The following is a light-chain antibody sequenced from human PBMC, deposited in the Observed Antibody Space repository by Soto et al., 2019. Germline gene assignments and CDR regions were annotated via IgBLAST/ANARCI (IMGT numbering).Light chain of an antibody. CDR2: WAS. V-gene: IGKV4-1*01. CDR3: QQYYSAPLT. CDR1: QPVLNSANNKNN. J-gene: IGKJ4*01. Sequence: DIVMTQSPDSLAVSLGERATINCKSSQPVLNSANNKNNLAWYHQKPGQPPNLLIYWASTREPGVPNRFSGSGSGTDFTLTISSLQAEDVAVYYCQQYYSAPLTFGGGTKVEL.